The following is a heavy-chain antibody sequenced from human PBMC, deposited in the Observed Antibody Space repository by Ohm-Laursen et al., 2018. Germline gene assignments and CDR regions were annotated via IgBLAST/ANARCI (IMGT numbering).Heavy chain of an antibody. V-gene: IGHV1-2*02. CDR1: GYTFTGYS. Sequence: SSVKVSCKASGYTFTGYSIHWVRQAPGQGLEWMGGINPNSGGTNYAQKFQGRVTMTGDTSISTAYMELSRLKSDDTAVYHCARVGDWNSNWFDPWGQGTLVTVSS. CDR3: ARVGDWNSNWFDP. CDR2: INPNSGGT. D-gene: IGHD1-7*01. J-gene: IGHJ5*02.